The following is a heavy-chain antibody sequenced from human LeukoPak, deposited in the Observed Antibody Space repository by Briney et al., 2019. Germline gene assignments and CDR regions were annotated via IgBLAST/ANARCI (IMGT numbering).Heavy chain of an antibody. J-gene: IGHJ5*02. CDR1: GGSISSSSYY. D-gene: IGHD6-13*01. Sequence: SETLSLTCTVSGGSISSSSYYWGWIRQPPGKGLEWIGSIYYSGTTYYNPSHPSLKSRVTISVDTSKNQFSLRLSSVTAADTAVYYCAASSSWYIDPWGQGTLVTVSS. V-gene: IGHV4-39*01. CDR3: AASSSWYIDP. CDR2: IYYSGTT.